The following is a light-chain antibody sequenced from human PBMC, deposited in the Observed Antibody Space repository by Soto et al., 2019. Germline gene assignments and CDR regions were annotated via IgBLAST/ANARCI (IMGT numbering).Light chain of an antibody. CDR2: GAS. J-gene: IGKJ1*01. V-gene: IGKV3-15*01. Sequence: LMTQSPATLSVSPGEKVTLSCWASETVATNLAWYQQKPGQAPRLLISGASTRAAGISDRFRGSGSGTEFTLTISNLRSEDSGIYYCQQYFEWPPMTFGQGTKVEI. CDR1: ETVATN. CDR3: QQYFEWPPMT.